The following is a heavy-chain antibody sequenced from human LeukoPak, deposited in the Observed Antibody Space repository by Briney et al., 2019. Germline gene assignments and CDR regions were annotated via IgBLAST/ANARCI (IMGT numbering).Heavy chain of an antibody. CDR1: GGSISSGSYY. CDR2: IYTSGST. D-gene: IGHD6-13*01. V-gene: IGHV4-61*02. Sequence: SQTLSLTCTVSGGSISSGSYYWSWIRQPAGKGLEWIGRIYTSGSTNYNPSLKSRVTISVDTSKNQFSLKLSSVTAADTAVYYCAHSKLAAAGANWFDPWGQGTLVTVSS. J-gene: IGHJ5*02. CDR3: AHSKLAAAGANWFDP.